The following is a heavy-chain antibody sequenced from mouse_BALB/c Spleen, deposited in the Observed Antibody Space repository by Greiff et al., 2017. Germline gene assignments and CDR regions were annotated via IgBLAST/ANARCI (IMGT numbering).Heavy chain of an antibody. CDR2: ISSGSSTI. D-gene: IGHD2-4*01. Sequence: EVQRVESGGGLVQPGGSRKLSCAASGFTFSSFGMHWVRQAPEKGLEWVAYISSGSSTIYYADTVKGRFTISRDNPKNTLFLQMTSLRSEDTAMYYCAKDMITRYAMDYWGQGTSVTVSS. V-gene: IGHV5-17*02. CDR3: AKDMITRYAMDY. CDR1: GFTFSSFG. J-gene: IGHJ4*01.